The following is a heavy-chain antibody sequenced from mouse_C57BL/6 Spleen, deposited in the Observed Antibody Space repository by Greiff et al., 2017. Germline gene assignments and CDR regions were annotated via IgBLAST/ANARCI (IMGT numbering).Heavy chain of an antibody. CDR3: ARRRTDYFDY. J-gene: IGHJ2*01. V-gene: IGHV8-12*01. CDR2: IYWDDDK. CDR1: GFSLSTSGMG. Sequence: QVTLKVCGPGILQSSQTLSLTCSFSGFSLSTSGMGVSWIRQPSGKGLEWLAHIYWDDDKRYNPSLKSRLTISKDTSRNQVFLKITSVDTADTATYYCARRRTDYFDYWGQGTTLTVSS.